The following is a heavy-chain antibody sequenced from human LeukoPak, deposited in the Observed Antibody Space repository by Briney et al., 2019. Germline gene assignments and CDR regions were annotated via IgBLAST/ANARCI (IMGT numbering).Heavy chain of an antibody. D-gene: IGHD3-16*02. V-gene: IGHV3-7*01. CDR1: TYMFNNYW. J-gene: IGHJ4*02. CDR3: TGGQPIVS. CDR2: IKSDGSEK. Sequence: GGSLRLFCAGSTYMFNNYWMTWVRQAPGKGLEWVANIKSDGSEKYFVDSVEGRFTIARDDAKKSLYLQMNRLRPEDTAVYYCTGGQPIVSWGQGTLVTVSS.